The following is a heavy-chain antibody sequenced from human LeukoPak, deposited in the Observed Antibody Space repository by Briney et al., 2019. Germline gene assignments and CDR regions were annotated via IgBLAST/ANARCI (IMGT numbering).Heavy chain of an antibody. J-gene: IGHJ6*03. Sequence: GGSLRLSCAAVALSFSSNSTKWVRQAPGKGLEWVSSISSSSSYIYYADSVKGRFTISRDNAKNSLYLQMNSLRAEDTAVYYCARNNEGYCANGVCSNYYYYYMDVWGKGTTVTVSS. CDR3: ARNNEGYCANGVCSNYYYYYMDV. D-gene: IGHD2-8*01. CDR2: ISSSSSYI. V-gene: IGHV3-21*01. CDR1: ALSFSSNS.